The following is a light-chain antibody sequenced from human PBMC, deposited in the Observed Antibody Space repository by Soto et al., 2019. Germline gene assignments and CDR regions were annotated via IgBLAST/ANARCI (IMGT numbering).Light chain of an antibody. V-gene: IGKV1-5*01. CDR2: DAS. J-gene: IGKJ4*01. Sequence: DIQMTQSPSTLSASVGDRVTITCRASQSISSRLVWYQQKPGKAPKLLIYDASSLESGVPSRFSSSGSGTEFTLTISSLQPDDFATYYCQQYNSYSSLTFGGGTKVEIK. CDR3: QQYNSYSSLT. CDR1: QSISSR.